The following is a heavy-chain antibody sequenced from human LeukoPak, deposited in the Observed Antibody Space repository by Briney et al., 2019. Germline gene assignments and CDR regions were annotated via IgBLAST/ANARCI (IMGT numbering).Heavy chain of an antibody. J-gene: IGHJ4*02. D-gene: IGHD1-26*01. V-gene: IGHV3-48*02. CDR3: ARGPLGWSDY. Sequence: PGGSLRLSCAASGFTVSNYNMNWVRQARGKGLEWVSFISESGTAIYYAESVKGRFTISRDIARNSVYLQMSSLRDEDTALYYCARGPLGWSDYWGQGLLVTVSS. CDR2: ISESGTAI. CDR1: GFTVSNYN.